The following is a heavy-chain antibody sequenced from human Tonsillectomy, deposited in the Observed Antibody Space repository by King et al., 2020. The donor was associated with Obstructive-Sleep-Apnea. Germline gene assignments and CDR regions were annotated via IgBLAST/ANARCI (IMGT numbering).Heavy chain of an antibody. Sequence: QLVQSGGGLVQPGGSLRLSCAASGFTFSSYSTNWVRQAPGKGLEWVSYISSSSSTIYYADSVKGRFTISRDNAKNSLYLQMNSLRAEDTAVYYCARAREVITIFGVVITPFDYWGQGTLVTVSS. CDR1: GFTFSSYS. V-gene: IGHV3-48*04. J-gene: IGHJ4*02. CDR3: ARAREVITIFGVVITPFDY. CDR2: ISSSSSTI. D-gene: IGHD3-3*01.